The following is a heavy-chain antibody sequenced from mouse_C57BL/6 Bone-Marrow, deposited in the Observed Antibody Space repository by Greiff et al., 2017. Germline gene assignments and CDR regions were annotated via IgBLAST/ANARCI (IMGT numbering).Heavy chain of an antibody. CDR3: AKNGHYSNRYYAMDY. Sequence: QVQLKESGPGLVQPSQSLSITCTVSGFSLTSYGVHWVRQSPGKGLEWLGVIWRGGSTDYNAAFMSRLSITKDNSKSQVFFKMNSLQADDTAIYYCAKNGHYSNRYYAMDYWGQGTSVTVSS. CDR2: IWRGGST. D-gene: IGHD2-5*01. V-gene: IGHV2-5*01. J-gene: IGHJ4*01. CDR1: GFSLTSYG.